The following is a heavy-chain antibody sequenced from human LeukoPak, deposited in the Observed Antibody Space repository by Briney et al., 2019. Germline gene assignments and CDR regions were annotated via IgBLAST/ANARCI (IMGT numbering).Heavy chain of an antibody. CDR1: GYTFTSYG. V-gene: IGHV1-18*01. CDR2: ISAYNGNT. Sequence: ASVKVSCKASGYTFTSYGISWVRQAPGQGREWRGWISAYNGNTNYAQKLQGRVTMTTDTSTSTAYMELRSLRSDDPAVYYCARVCILMRGDSCWFDPWGQGTLVTVSS. CDR3: ARVCILMRGDSCWFDP. J-gene: IGHJ5*02. D-gene: IGHD3-16*01.